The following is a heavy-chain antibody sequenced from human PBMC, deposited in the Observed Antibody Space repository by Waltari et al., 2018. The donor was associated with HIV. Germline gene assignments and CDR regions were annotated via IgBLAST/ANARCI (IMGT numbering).Heavy chain of an antibody. V-gene: IGHV4-61*02. CDR1: ASAIGSVGSY. J-gene: IGHJ2*01. Sequence: QVQPHESGPGLVRPSQTLTLTCTVSASAIGSVGSYWSWVRQADRKTLEWIGRVSLPGRTNYNPSLASRATISLDIPQNTLSLRLTSVSVADTATYYCVRTSCSGPGCFSRYFDVWGRSTQVTVSS. CDR3: VRTSCSGPGCFSRYFDV. CDR2: VSLPGRT. D-gene: IGHD2-15*01.